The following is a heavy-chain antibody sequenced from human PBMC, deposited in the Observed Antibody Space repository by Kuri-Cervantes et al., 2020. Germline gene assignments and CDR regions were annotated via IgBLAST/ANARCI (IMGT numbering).Heavy chain of an antibody. J-gene: IGHJ6*02. CDR3: ARDLWAAAGTLGDYYYYYGMDV. CDR1: GGSFSGYY. CDR2: INHSGST. Sequence: SETLSLTCAVYGGSFSGYYWSWIRQPPGKGLEWIGEINHSGSTNYNPSLKSRVTISVDTSKNQFSLKLSSVTAADTAVYYCARDLWAAAGTLGDYYYYYGMDVWGQGTTVTVSS. D-gene: IGHD6-13*01. V-gene: IGHV4-34*01.